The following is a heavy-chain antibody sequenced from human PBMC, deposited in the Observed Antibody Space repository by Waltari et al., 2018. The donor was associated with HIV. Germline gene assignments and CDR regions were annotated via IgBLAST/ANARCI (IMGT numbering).Heavy chain of an antibody. J-gene: IGHJ4*02. CDR3: VRGSSSWNGVDF. CDR1: GFTFSQYW. D-gene: IGHD6-13*01. V-gene: IGHV3-74*01. Sequence: EVQLVESGGGLVQPGGSLSLPCAASGFTFSQYWMPWVRQAAGKGLVWVSRINRDGSSTTYADSEKGRFTISRDNAKNTLYMQMNSLRAEDTALYYCVRGSSSWNGVDFWGRGTLVTVSS. CDR2: INRDGSST.